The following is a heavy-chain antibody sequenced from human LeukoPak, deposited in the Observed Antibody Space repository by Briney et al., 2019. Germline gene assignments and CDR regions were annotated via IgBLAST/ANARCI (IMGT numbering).Heavy chain of an antibody. CDR2: IIPIFGTA. CDR1: GGTFSSYA. CDR3: ARDLSSGYSRFDY. V-gene: IGHV1-69*01. Sequence: ASVKVSCKASGGTFSSYAISWVRQAPGQGLEWMGGIIPIFGTANYAQKFQGRVTITADESTSTAYMELSSLRSEDTAVYYCARDLSSGYSRFDYWGQGTLVTVSS. D-gene: IGHD3-22*01. J-gene: IGHJ4*02.